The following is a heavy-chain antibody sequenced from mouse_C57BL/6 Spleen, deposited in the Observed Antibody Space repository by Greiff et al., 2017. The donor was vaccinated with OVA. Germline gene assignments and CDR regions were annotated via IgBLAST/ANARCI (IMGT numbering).Heavy chain of an antibody. V-gene: IGHV1-15*01. D-gene: IGHD1-1*01. Sequence: QVQLQQSGAELVRPGASVTRSCKASGYTFTDYEMHWVKQTPVHGLEWIGAIDPETGGTAYNQKVKGKAILTADKSSSTAYMELRSLTSEDSAVYYCTRDYGSSYPAWFAYWGQGTLVTVSA. J-gene: IGHJ3*01. CDR1: GYTFTDYE. CDR3: TRDYGSSYPAWFAY. CDR2: IDPETGGT.